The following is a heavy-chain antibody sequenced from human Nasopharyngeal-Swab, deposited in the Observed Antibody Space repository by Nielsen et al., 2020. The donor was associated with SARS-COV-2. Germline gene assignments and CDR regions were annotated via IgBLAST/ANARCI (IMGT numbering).Heavy chain of an antibody. CDR3: AKDSSNYGMDV. V-gene: IGHV3-9*01. Sequence: SLKISCAASGFTFDEYAMHWVRQGPGKGLEWVSGISWNSGSIGYADSVKSRFTISRDNAKNSLYLQMNSLRAEDTALYYCAKDSSNYGMDVWGQGTTVTVSS. J-gene: IGHJ6*02. CDR2: ISWNSGSI. CDR1: GFTFDEYA.